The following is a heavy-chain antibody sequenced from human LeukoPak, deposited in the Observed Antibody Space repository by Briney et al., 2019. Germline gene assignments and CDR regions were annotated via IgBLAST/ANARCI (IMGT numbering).Heavy chain of an antibody. CDR1: GGSISSSNW. CDR3: ARGGSVVTAIHWFDP. CDR2: IYHSGST. V-gene: IGHV4-4*02. D-gene: IGHD2-21*02. Sequence: SETLSLTCAVSGGSISSSNWWSWVRQPPGKGLEWIGEIYHSGSTNYNPSLKSRVTISVDKSKNQFSLKLSSVTAADTAVYYCARGGSVVTAIHWFDPWGQGTLVTVSS. J-gene: IGHJ5*02.